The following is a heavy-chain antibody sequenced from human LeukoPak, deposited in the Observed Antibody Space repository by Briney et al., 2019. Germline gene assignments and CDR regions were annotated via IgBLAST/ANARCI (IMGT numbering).Heavy chain of an antibody. J-gene: IGHJ4*02. CDR3: ARGRGDRTAYYFDY. D-gene: IGHD3-16*01. CDR2: LQSDRSNI. V-gene: IGHV3-30*02. Sequence: PGGSLRLSCAASGFPFSSYGMHWVPRAPGKGLEGMAFLQSDRSNIYYADSVKDRFPIPSDNPNITVYEQMNSLRAEDTAVFYCARGRGDRTAYYFDYWGQGTLVTVSS. CDR1: GFPFSSYG.